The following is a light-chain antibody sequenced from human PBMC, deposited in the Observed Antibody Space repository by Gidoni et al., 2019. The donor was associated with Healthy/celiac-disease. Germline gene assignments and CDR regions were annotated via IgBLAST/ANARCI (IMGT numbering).Light chain of an antibody. J-gene: IGKJ3*01. Sequence: DIQMTQSPSSLSASVGDRVTITCQASQDISNYLNWYQQKPGKAPMLLIYDASILETGVPSRFSGSGSGTDFTFTISSQQPEDIATYYCQQYDNLPFTFGPGTKVDIK. CDR3: QQYDNLPFT. CDR2: DAS. CDR1: QDISNY. V-gene: IGKV1-33*01.